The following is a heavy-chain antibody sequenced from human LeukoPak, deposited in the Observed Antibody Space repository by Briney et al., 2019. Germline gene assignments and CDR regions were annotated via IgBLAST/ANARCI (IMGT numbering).Heavy chain of an antibody. V-gene: IGHV1-8*01. CDR1: GYTFTSYD. CDR3: ARGEAVASCDY. J-gene: IGHJ4*02. CDR2: MNPNCGNT. D-gene: IGHD6-19*01. Sequence: ASVKVSCKASGYTFTSYDINWVRQATGQGLEWMGWMNPNCGNTGYAQKFQGRDTMTRNTSKSTAYMELSSLRSEDTAVYYCARGEAVASCDYWGQGTLVTASP.